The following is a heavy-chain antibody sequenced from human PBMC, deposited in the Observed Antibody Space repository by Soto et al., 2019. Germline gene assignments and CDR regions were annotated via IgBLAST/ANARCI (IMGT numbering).Heavy chain of an antibody. D-gene: IGHD5-12*01. CDR2: INAGNGNT. Sequence: ASVKVSCKASGYTFTSYAIHWVRQAPGQRLEWMGWINAGNGNTKYSQKFQGRVIITRDTSAGTAYMEQRSLRSEDTAVYYCATPIVAFYWGQGTLVTVSS. J-gene: IGHJ4*02. CDR3: ATPIVAFY. CDR1: GYTFTSYA. V-gene: IGHV1-3*01.